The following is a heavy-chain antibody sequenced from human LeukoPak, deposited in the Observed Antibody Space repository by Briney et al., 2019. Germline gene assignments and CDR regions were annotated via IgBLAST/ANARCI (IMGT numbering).Heavy chain of an antibody. CDR2: IIPILGIA. CDR1: GGTFSSYA. Sequence: SVKVSCKASGGTFSSYAISWVRQAPGQGLEWMGRIIPILGIANYAQKFQGRATITADKSTSTAYMELSSLRSEDTAVYYCARDPRYFDWLLPTCWGQGTLVTVSS. D-gene: IGHD3-9*01. CDR3: ARDPRYFDWLLPTC. V-gene: IGHV1-69*04. J-gene: IGHJ4*02.